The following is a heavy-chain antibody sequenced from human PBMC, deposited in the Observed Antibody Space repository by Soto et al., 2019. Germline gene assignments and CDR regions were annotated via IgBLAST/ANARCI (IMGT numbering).Heavy chain of an antibody. V-gene: IGHV4-4*02. D-gene: IGHD2-2*01. CDR3: ASLPATSDFDY. Sequence: SETLSLTCAVSGGSISSSNWWRWVRQPPGKGLEWIGEIYHSGSTNCNPSLKSRVTISVDKSKNQFSLKLSSVTAADTAVYYCASLPATSDFDYWGQGTLVTVSS. CDR2: IYHSGST. J-gene: IGHJ4*02. CDR1: GGSISSSNW.